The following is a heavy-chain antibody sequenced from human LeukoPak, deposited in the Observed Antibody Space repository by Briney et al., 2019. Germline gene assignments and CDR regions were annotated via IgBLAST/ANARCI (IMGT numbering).Heavy chain of an antibody. CDR1: GGSFSGYY. J-gene: IGHJ4*02. V-gene: IGHV4-34*01. D-gene: IGHD3-22*01. CDR3: ARGKRGYQYYYDSSGFYY. CDR2: INHSGST. Sequence: PSETLSLTCAVYGGSFSGYYWSWIRQPPGKGLEWIGEINHSGSTNYNPSLKSRVTISVDTSKNQFSLKLSSETAADTAVYYCARGKRGYQYYYDSSGFYYWGQGTLVTVSS.